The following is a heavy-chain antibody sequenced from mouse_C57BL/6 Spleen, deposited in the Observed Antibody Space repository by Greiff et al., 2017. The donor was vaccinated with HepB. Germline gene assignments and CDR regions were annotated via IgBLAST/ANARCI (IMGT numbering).Heavy chain of an antibody. J-gene: IGHJ1*03. CDR2: IYPRSGNT. CDR1: GYTFTSYG. D-gene: IGHD1-1*01. Sequence: QVQLKESGAELARPGASVKLSCKASGYTFTSYGISWVKQRTGQGLEWIGEIYPRSGNTYYNEKFKGKATLTADKSSSTAYMELRSLTSEDSAVYFCSDYYGSSYAGGWYFDVWGTGTTVTVSS. CDR3: SDYYGSSYAGGWYFDV. V-gene: IGHV1-81*01.